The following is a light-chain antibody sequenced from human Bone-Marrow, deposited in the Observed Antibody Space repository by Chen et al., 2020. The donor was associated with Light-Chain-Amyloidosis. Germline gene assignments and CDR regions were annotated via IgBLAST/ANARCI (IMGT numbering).Light chain of an antibody. CDR1: QSVSGSY. CDR2: GAS. CDR3: QQYGNSPQT. V-gene: IGKV3-20*01. J-gene: IGKJ1*01. Sequence: EIVLTQSPGTLSLSPGERATLSCRASQSVSGSYLAWYQQKPGQAPRLLIYGASNRATGIPDRFSGSGSGTDFTLIIRRREPEDFAVYYCQQYGNSPQTFGQGTKVEIK.